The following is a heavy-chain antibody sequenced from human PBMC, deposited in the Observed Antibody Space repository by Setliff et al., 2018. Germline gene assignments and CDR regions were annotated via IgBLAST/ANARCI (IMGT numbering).Heavy chain of an antibody. CDR1: GFTFSSYW. V-gene: IGHV3-7*01. D-gene: IGHD3-22*01. CDR2: IKQDGSEK. Sequence: GGSLRLSCAASGFTFSSYWMSWVRQAPGKGLEWVANIKQDGSEKYYVDSVKGRFTISRDNAKISLYLQMSSLRAEDTAVYYCARGPIVGKGYYYYYGMDVWGQGTTVTVSS. CDR3: ARGPIVGKGYYYYYGMDV. J-gene: IGHJ6*02.